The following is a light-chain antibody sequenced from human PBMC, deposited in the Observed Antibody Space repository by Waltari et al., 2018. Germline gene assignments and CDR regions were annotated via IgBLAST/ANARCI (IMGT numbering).Light chain of an antibody. CDR2: RNT. Sequence: QSILTQPTSASGTPGQRVTISCSGSSPNIGSNSVSWYQEVPGTAPKLLIYRNTPRPSGVPDRFSGSKSGTSASLAISGLRSEDEAHYYCAAWDDSLSGHMVFGGGTKLTVL. CDR1: SPNIGSNS. J-gene: IGLJ2*01. V-gene: IGLV1-47*01. CDR3: AAWDDSLSGHMV.